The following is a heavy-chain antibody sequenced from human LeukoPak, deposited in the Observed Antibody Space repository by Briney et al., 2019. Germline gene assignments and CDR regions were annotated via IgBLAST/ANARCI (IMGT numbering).Heavy chain of an antibody. J-gene: IGHJ6*03. V-gene: IGHV3-48*03. D-gene: IGHD5-12*01. CDR3: ARDVSGYDSYYYYYYMDV. Sequence: GGSLRLSCAASGFTFSSYEMNWVRQAPGKGLEWVSYISSSGSTIYYADSVKGRFTISRDNAKNSLYLQMNSLRAEDTAVYYCARDVSGYDSYYYYYYMDVWGKGTTVTVSS. CDR2: ISSSGSTI. CDR1: GFTFSSYE.